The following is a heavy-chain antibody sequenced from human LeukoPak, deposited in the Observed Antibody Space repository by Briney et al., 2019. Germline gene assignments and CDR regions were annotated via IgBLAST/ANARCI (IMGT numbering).Heavy chain of an antibody. V-gene: IGHV3-23*01. CDR2: ISGGGSST. CDR3: AKGRYSNSHYLADD. CDR1: GFTFSSYA. D-gene: IGHD6-6*01. J-gene: IGHJ4*02. Sequence: GGSLRLSCAASGFTFSSYAMSWVRQAPGKGLEWVSSISGGGSSTHYADSVKGRFTISRDNSKNTLSVQMNSLRAEDTAVYYCAKGRYSNSHYLADDWGQGTLVTVSS.